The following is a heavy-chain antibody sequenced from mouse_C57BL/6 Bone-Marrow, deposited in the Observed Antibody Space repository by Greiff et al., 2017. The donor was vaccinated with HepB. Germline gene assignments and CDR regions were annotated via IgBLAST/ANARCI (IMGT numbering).Heavy chain of an antibody. CDR1: GYTFTSYW. D-gene: IGHD1-1*01. CDR2: IDPSDSYT. V-gene: IGHV1-69*01. J-gene: IGHJ2*01. Sequence: VQLQQPGAELVMPGASVKLSCKASGYTFTSYWMHWVKQRPGQGLEWIGEIDPSDSYTNYNQKFKGKSTLTADKSASTGYMQVSSLTSEESAVYYCARRSFHYYGSSYLYYFDYWGQGTTLTVSS. CDR3: ARRSFHYYGSSYLYYFDY.